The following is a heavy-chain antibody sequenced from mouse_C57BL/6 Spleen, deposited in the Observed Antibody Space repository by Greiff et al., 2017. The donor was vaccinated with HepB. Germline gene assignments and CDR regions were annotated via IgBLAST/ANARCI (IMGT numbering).Heavy chain of an antibody. J-gene: IGHJ2*01. V-gene: IGHV1-9*01. CDR1: GYTFTGYW. D-gene: IGHD2-5*01. Sequence: VQLQQSGAELMKPGASVKLSCKATGYTFTGYWIEWGKQRPGHGLEGIGEILPGSGSTNYKEKVKGKATFTADTSTNTAYMQLSSLTTEDSAIYYCARIDSNYVDYWGQGTTLTVSS. CDR3: ARIDSNYVDY. CDR2: ILPGSGST.